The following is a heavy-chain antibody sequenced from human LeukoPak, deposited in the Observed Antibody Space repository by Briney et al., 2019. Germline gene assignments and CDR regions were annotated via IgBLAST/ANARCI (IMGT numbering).Heavy chain of an antibody. Sequence: PGGFLRLSCAASGFTFSSYSMNWVRQAPGKGLEWLSYISSSSDKIYYADSVKGRFTISRDNSKNSLYLQMNGLRAEDTAVYYCASRAIGWYRDANWFDPWGQGTLVTVSS. J-gene: IGHJ5*02. D-gene: IGHD6-19*01. V-gene: IGHV3-48*04. CDR1: GFTFSSYS. CDR3: ASRAIGWYRDANWFDP. CDR2: ISSSSDKI.